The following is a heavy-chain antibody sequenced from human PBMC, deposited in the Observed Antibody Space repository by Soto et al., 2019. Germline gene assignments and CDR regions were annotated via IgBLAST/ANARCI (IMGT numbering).Heavy chain of an antibody. CDR3: ARGRLTTVTTIDY. J-gene: IGHJ4*02. D-gene: IGHD4-17*01. Sequence: QVQLQQWGAGLLKPSETLSLTCAVYGGSFSGYYWSWIRQPPGKGLEWIGEINHSGSTHYNPSLRSRVTRAIDTSKNQFSMKLSSVTAADTAVYYCARGRLTTVTTIDYWGQGTLVTVSS. V-gene: IGHV4-34*01. CDR2: INHSGST. CDR1: GGSFSGYY.